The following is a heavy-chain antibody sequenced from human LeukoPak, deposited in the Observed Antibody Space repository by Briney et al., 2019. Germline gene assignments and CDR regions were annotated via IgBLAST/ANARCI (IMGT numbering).Heavy chain of an antibody. CDR1: GGSISSSSYY. D-gene: IGHD1-26*01. V-gene: IGHV4-39*01. J-gene: IGHJ4*01. Sequence: SETLSLTCTVSGGSISSSSYYWGWIRQPPGKGLEWIGSIYYSGSTYYNPSLKSRVTISVDTSKNQFSLKLSSVTAADTAVYYCARRRGATTHYFDYWGQEPWSPSPQ. CDR2: IYYSGST. CDR3: ARRRGATTHYFDY.